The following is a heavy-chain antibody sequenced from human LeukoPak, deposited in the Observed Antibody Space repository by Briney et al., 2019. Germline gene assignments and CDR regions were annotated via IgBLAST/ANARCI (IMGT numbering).Heavy chain of an antibody. CDR2: IYYSGST. J-gene: IGHJ4*02. CDR1: GGSISSYY. V-gene: IGHV4-59*08. D-gene: IGHD4-17*01. Sequence: SETLSLTCTVSGGSISSYYWSWIQQPPGKGMEWIGYIYYSGSTNYNPSLKSRVTISVDTSKNQFSLKLSSVTAADTAVYYCARRPQYGSYDYWGQGTLVTVSS. CDR3: ARRPQYGSYDY.